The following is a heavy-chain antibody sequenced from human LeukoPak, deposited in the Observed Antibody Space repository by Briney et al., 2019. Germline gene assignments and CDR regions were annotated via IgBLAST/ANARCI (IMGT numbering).Heavy chain of an antibody. J-gene: IGHJ6*03. CDR1: GFPLSSYR. D-gene: IGHD6-13*01. CDR3: ARWDSRDYYYYMDV. Sequence: GGSLRLSCAASGFPLSSYRMNWVGQAPGKGREWVSSISSSSSYIYYADSVKGRFTISRDNAKNSLYLQMNSLRAEDTAVYYCARWDSRDYYYYMDVWGKGTTVTVSS. V-gene: IGHV3-21*01. CDR2: ISSSSSYI.